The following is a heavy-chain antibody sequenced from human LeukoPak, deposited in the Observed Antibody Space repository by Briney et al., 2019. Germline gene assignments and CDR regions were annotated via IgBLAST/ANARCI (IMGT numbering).Heavy chain of an antibody. V-gene: IGHV3-48*03. CDR2: ISSSGSTI. Sequence: PGGSLRLSCAASGFTFSSYEMNWVRQAPGKGLEWVSYISSSGSTIYYADSVKGRFTISRDNAKNSLYLQMNSLGAEDTAVYYCARAGGKIQLWLTVGYYFDYWGQGTLVTVSS. D-gene: IGHD5-18*01. CDR3: ARAGGKIQLWLTVGYYFDY. J-gene: IGHJ4*02. CDR1: GFTFSSYE.